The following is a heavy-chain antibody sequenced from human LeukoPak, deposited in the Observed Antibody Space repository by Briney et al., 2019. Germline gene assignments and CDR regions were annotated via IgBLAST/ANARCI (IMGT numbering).Heavy chain of an antibody. Sequence: GGSLRLSCAASGFAFDDYGMSWVRQAPGKGLVWVSRVNSDGSTTRYADSVKGRFTISRDNAKNTLYLQMNSLRAEDTAVYYCARSTLGDAFDIWGQGTMVTVSS. CDR2: VNSDGSTT. D-gene: IGHD1-1*01. V-gene: IGHV3-74*01. CDR1: GFAFDDYG. CDR3: ARSTLGDAFDI. J-gene: IGHJ3*02.